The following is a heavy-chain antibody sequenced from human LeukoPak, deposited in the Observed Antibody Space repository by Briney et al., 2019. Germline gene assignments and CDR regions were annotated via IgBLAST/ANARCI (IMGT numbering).Heavy chain of an antibody. J-gene: IGHJ4*02. CDR3: AREPAAENYFDY. V-gene: IGHV1-69*06. CDR2: IIPIFGTA. Sequence: GSSVKVSCKASGGTSSSYAISWVRQAPGQGLEWMGGIIPIFGTANYAQKFQGRVTITADKSTSTAYMELSSLRSEDTAVYYCAREPAAENYFDYWGQGTLVTVSS. CDR1: GGTSSSYA. D-gene: IGHD2-2*01.